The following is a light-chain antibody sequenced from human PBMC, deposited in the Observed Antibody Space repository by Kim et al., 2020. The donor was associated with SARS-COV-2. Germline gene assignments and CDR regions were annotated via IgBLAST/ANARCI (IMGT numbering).Light chain of an antibody. J-gene: IGLJ2*01. Sequence: QSASVSGSPGQSITISCTGTSSDIGHYDYVSWYQQHPGKAPKLLIYDVSNRPSGISHRFSGSKSDNTASLTISGLQPEDEADYYCSSYTTYNTVIFGGGTQLTVL. CDR2: DVS. CDR1: SSDIGHYDY. CDR3: SSYTTYNTVI. V-gene: IGLV2-14*03.